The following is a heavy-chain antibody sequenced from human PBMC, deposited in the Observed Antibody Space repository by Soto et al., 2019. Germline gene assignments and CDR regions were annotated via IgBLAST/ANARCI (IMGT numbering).Heavy chain of an antibody. CDR2: IAPHSGRT. Sequence: QVQLVQSGPEVKNPGASVRVSCVASGYAFTSYGVNWVRQAPGQGLEWMGWIAPHSGRTTYLPKFQGRVTMTADVSTNTAYIELRSITSDDTGIYFCARAATGSYHSAYWGQATVVTVSS. CDR3: ARAATGSYHSAY. CDR1: GYAFTSYG. V-gene: IGHV1-18*04. J-gene: IGHJ4*02. D-gene: IGHD3-10*01.